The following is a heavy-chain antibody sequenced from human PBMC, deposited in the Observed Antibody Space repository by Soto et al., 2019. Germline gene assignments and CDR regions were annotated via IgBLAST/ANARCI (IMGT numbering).Heavy chain of an antibody. D-gene: IGHD5-12*01. Sequence: QVQLVESGGGVVQPGRSLRLSCAASGFTFSSYAMHWVRQAPGKGLEWVAVISYDGSNKYYADSVKGRFTISRDNSKNTLYLQMNSLRAEDTAVYYCARDLNSGYVGEVAFDIRGQGTMVTVSS. CDR2: ISYDGSNK. CDR3: ARDLNSGYVGEVAFDI. CDR1: GFTFSSYA. J-gene: IGHJ3*02. V-gene: IGHV3-30-3*01.